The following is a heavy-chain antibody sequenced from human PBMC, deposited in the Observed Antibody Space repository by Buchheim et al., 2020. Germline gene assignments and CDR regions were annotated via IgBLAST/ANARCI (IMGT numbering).Heavy chain of an antibody. CDR1: GGSFSGYY. V-gene: IGHV4-34*01. Sequence: QVQLQQWGAGLLKPSETLSLTCAVYGGSFSGYYWSWIRQPPGKGLEWIGEINHSGSTNYNPSLKSRVTISVDTSKNQFSLKLSSVTAADTAVYYCAREWGQDGDYAWFDPWGQGTL. CDR2: INHSGST. J-gene: IGHJ5*02. CDR3: AREWGQDGDYAWFDP. D-gene: IGHD4-17*01.